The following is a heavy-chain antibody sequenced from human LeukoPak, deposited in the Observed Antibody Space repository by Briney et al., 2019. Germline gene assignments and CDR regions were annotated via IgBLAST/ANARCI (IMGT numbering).Heavy chain of an antibody. Sequence: ASVKVSCKASGYTFTSYGISWVRQAPGQGPEWMGWISAYNGNTNYARKLQGRVTMATDTSTSTAYMELRSLRSDDTAVYYCARSSRAAECDYWGQGTLVTVSS. D-gene: IGHD6-13*01. V-gene: IGHV1-18*01. CDR3: ARSSRAAECDY. CDR1: GYTFTSYG. J-gene: IGHJ4*02. CDR2: ISAYNGNT.